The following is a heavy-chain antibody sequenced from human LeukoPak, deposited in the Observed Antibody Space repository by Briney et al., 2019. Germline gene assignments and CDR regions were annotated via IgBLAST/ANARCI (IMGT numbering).Heavy chain of an antibody. Sequence: GASVKVSCKASGGTFSSYAISWVRQAPGQGLEWMGGIIPIFGTANYAQKFQGRVTITADESTSTAYMELSSLRSEDTAVYYCARGLGATRGYYYYGMDVWGQGTTVTVSS. CDR1: GGTFSSYA. V-gene: IGHV1-69*01. CDR3: ARGLGATRGYYYYGMDV. CDR2: IIPIFGTA. J-gene: IGHJ6*02. D-gene: IGHD2-15*01.